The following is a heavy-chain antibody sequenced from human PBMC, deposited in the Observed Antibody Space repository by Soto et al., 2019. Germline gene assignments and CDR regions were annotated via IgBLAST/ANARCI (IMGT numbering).Heavy chain of an antibody. J-gene: IGHJ4*02. CDR2: IYYSGST. CDR1: GGSISSGGYY. D-gene: IGHD3-22*01. Sequence: LSLTCTVSGGSISSGGYYWSWIRQHPGKGLEWIGYIYYSGSTYYNPSLKSRVTISVDTSKNQFSLKLSSVTAADTAVYYCARGYDSSGYSALDFDYWGQGTLVTVSS. V-gene: IGHV4-31*03. CDR3: ARGYDSSGYSALDFDY.